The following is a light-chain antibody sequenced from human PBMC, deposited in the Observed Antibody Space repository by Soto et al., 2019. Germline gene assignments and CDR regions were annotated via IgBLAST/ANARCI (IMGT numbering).Light chain of an antibody. J-gene: IGLJ1*01. V-gene: IGLV2-23*01. CDR2: EAF. Sequence: QSALTQPASVSGSPGQSITISCTGTSSDVGSYNLVSWYQQHPGTAPKLMIYEAFKRPSGVSNRFSGSKSGDTASLTISGLQAEDEADYSCGSYAASTTLYVFGTGTKVNIL. CDR1: SSDVGSYNL. CDR3: GSYAASTTLYV.